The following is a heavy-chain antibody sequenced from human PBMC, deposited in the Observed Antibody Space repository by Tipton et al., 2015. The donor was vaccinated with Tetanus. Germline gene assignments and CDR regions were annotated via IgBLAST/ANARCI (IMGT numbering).Heavy chain of an antibody. D-gene: IGHD6-19*01. J-gene: IGHJ4*02. CDR2: MKPSIGNT. CDR3: ATYRSGWYNYFSY. Sequence: QSGPEVKKPGASVKVSCKAYGFSFTSYYFHWVRQAPGQGLEWMGWMKPSIGNTGYAQKFQGRVTMTRNTSISTAYMELSSLRSEDTAVYYCATYRSGWYNYFSYCGQGTLVTVSS. CDR1: GFSFTSYY. V-gene: IGHV1-8*01.